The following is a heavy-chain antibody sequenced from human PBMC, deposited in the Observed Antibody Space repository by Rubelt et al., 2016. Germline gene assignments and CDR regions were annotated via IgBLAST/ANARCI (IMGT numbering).Heavy chain of an antibody. CDR2: IYYSGSN. Sequence: QVQLQESGPGLVKASETLSLTCTISAGSISTFYWSWIRQPPGKGLEWIGYIYYSGSNNSNPSLKSRLTISVETSRNQFSLNLSSVTAADTAVYYCAGGGGYSSGWLAWGQGTLVTVSS. D-gene: IGHD6-19*01. V-gene: IGHV4-59*01. CDR1: AGSISTFY. CDR3: AGGGGYSSGWLA. J-gene: IGHJ4*02.